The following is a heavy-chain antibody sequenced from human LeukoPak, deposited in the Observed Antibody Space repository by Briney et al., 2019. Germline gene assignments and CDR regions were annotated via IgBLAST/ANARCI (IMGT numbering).Heavy chain of an antibody. CDR1: GFTFSESW. Sequence: GGSLRLSCVASGFTFSESWMTWVRQAPGKGLEWVASIKHDEREEYYADSVKGRFSMSRDNSKNTLYLQMNSLTAEDTAVYYCAKRYCSSTSCSLFDYWGQGTLVTVSS. D-gene: IGHD2-2*01. V-gene: IGHV3-7*03. J-gene: IGHJ4*02. CDR3: AKRYCSSTSCSLFDY. CDR2: IKHDEREE.